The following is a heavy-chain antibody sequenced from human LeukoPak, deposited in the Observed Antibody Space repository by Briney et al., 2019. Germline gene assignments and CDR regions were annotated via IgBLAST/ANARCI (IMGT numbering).Heavy chain of an antibody. Sequence: SETLSLTCTVSGGSISRYYWSWIRQPPGKGLEWIGYIYYSGSTKYNPSLKSRVTISVDRSKNQFSLKLSSVTAADTAVYYCARAQYCSSTSCFAVPYYYYMDVWGKGTTVTVSS. D-gene: IGHD2-2*01. J-gene: IGHJ6*03. CDR1: GGSISRYY. V-gene: IGHV4-59*12. CDR2: IYYSGST. CDR3: ARAQYCSSTSCFAVPYYYYMDV.